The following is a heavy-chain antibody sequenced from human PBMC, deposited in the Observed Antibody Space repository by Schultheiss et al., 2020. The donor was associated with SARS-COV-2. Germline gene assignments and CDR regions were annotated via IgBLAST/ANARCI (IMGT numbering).Heavy chain of an antibody. D-gene: IGHD2-21*02. CDR2: INHSGST. CDR1: GGSVSSGSYY. V-gene: IGHV4-39*07. Sequence: SETLSLTCTVSGGSVSSGSYYWSWIRQPPGKGLEWIGEINHSGSTNYNPSLKSRVTISVDTSKNQFSLKLSSVTAADTAVYYCARVRAGGDYEGNWYFDLWGRGTLVTVSS. CDR3: ARVRAGGDYEGNWYFDL. J-gene: IGHJ2*01.